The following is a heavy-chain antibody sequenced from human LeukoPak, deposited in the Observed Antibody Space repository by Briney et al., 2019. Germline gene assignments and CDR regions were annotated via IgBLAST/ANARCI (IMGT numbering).Heavy chain of an antibody. J-gene: IGHJ5*02. D-gene: IGHD1-26*01. CDR1: GFTFSSYV. Sequence: GSLRLSCAASGFTFSSYVMGWVRQAPGKGLEWVSAISGSGGSTYYADSVKGRFTISRDNSKNTLHLQMNSLRAEDTAVYYCAKDPGGSYQTYNWFDPWGQGTLVTVSS. CDR3: AKDPGGSYQTYNWFDP. V-gene: IGHV3-23*01. CDR2: ISGSGGST.